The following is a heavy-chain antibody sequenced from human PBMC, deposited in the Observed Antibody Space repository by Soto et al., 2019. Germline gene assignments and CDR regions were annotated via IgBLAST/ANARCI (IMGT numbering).Heavy chain of an antibody. V-gene: IGHV1-18*01. CDR1: GYTFSNYD. J-gene: IGHJ4*02. CDR3: AREDYDILTGYNLSVDY. D-gene: IGHD3-9*01. CDR2: ISAYNGNT. Sequence: QVQLVQSGAEVKKPGASVKVSCKASGYTFSNYDISWVRQAPGQGLEWMGWISAYNGNTNYAQKLQGRVTMTTDTSTSTAYMELRSLRSDDTAVYYCAREDYDILTGYNLSVDYWGQGTLVTVSS.